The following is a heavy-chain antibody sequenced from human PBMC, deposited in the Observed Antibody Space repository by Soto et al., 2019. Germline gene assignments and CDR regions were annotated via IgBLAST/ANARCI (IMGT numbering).Heavy chain of an antibody. CDR1: GFIFSSYD. Sequence: QVQLVESGGGVVQPGRSQRLSCAASGFIFSSYDMHWVRQAPGKGLEWVAVISYDGTKTFYADSVKGRFTISRDSSKNTLYLQMNSLRGEDTAMYYCAKDGWWHGFNYMDYWGQGTLVTVSS. D-gene: IGHD5-12*01. CDR3: AKDGWWHGFNYMDY. CDR2: ISYDGTKT. J-gene: IGHJ4*02. V-gene: IGHV3-30*18.